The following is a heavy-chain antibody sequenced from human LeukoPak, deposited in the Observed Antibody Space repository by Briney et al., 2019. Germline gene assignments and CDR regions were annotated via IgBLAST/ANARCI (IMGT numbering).Heavy chain of an antibody. J-gene: IGHJ4*02. D-gene: IGHD3-9*01. Sequence: SETLSLTCTGSGGSVSSGSHYWRWIRQPPGKGLEWIGYIYYSGSTNYNPSLKSRVTISVDTSKNQFSLKLSSVTAADTAVYYCARGYYDILTGYYSGGEFDYWGQGTLVTVSS. CDR1: GGSVSSGSHY. CDR2: IYYSGST. V-gene: IGHV4-61*01. CDR3: ARGYYDILTGYYSGGEFDY.